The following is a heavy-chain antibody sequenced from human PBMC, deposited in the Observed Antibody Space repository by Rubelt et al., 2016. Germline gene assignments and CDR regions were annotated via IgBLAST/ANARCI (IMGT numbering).Heavy chain of an antibody. CDR2: ILYSGTT. J-gene: IGHJ5*02. Sequence: QVQLQESGPGLVKPAETLSLTCTVSGGSISSHYWSWIRQPQGKEMEWIGYILYSGTTNYGSSLKSLVTMSIDTSKNQFSLKLSSVTAADTAVYYCARGRGNQRFDPWGQGTLVSVSS. CDR3: ARGRGNQRFDP. D-gene: IGHD4-23*01. V-gene: IGHV4-59*11. CDR1: GGSISSHY.